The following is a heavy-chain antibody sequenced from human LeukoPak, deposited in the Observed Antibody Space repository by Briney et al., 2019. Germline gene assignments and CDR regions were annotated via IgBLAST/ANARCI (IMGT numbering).Heavy chain of an antibody. CDR1: GGSISSSSYY. V-gene: IGHV4-39*02. D-gene: IGHD2-2*01. CDR2: IYYSGST. CDR3: ARDKVVVPAAPFDY. J-gene: IGHJ4*02. Sequence: SETLSLTCTVSGGSISSSSYYWGWIRQPPGKGLEWIGSIYYSGSTYYNPSLKSRVTISVDTSKNQFSLKLSSVTAADTAVYYCARDKVVVPAAPFDYWGQGTLVTVSS.